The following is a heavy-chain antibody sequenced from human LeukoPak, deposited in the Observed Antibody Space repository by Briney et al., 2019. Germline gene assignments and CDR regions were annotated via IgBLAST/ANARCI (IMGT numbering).Heavy chain of an antibody. V-gene: IGHV4-59*01. Sequence: PSETLSLTCTVSGGSISSYYWSWIRQPPGKGLEWIGYINYSGSTNYNPSLKSRVTISVDTSKSQFSLKLSSVTTADTAVYYCASGPYCRSTSCYGWYVDYWGQGTLVTVSS. CDR1: GGSISSYY. CDR3: ASGPYCRSTSCYGWYVDY. J-gene: IGHJ4*02. CDR2: INYSGST. D-gene: IGHD2-2*01.